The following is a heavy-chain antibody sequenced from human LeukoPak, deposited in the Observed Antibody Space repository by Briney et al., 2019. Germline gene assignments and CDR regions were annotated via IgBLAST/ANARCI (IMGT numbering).Heavy chain of an antibody. CDR2: INHSGST. Sequence: SETLSLTCAVYGGSFSGYYWSWIRQPPGKGLEWIGEINHSGSTNYNPSLKSRVTISVDTSKNQFSLKLSSVTAADTAVYYCARHQGHMYDRSLSGDYWGQGTLVTVSS. CDR1: GGSFSGYY. J-gene: IGHJ4*02. D-gene: IGHD3-22*01. V-gene: IGHV4-34*01. CDR3: ARHQGHMYDRSLSGDY.